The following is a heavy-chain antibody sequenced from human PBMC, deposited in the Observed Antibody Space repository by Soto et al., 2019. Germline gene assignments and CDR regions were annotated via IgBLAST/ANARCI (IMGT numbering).Heavy chain of an antibody. CDR1: GFTFSSYA. CDR3: ATRGSSGWGLGAFDI. CDR2: ISGSGGST. D-gene: IGHD3-22*01. J-gene: IGHJ3*02. Sequence: AGGSLRLSCAASGFTFSSYAMSWVRQAPGKGLEWVSAISGSGGSTYYADSVKGRFTISRDNSKNTLYLQMNSLRAEDTAVYYWATRGSSGWGLGAFDIWGQGTMVTVSS. V-gene: IGHV3-23*01.